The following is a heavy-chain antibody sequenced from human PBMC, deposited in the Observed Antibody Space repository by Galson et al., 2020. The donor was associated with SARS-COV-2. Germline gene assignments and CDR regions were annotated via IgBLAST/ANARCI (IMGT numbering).Heavy chain of an antibody. V-gene: IGHV1-46*01. CDR3: AREWGDISSGVFDY. Sequence: ASVKVSCKTSGYTFTSYHLHWVRQAPGQGLEWVGIINPRDDITTYAQKFQGRVTVTRDTSTSTVYMELSSLRREDTAVYFCAREWGDISSGVFDYWGRGTLVTVSS. CDR2: INPRDDIT. D-gene: IGHD3-10*01. CDR1: GYTFTSYH. J-gene: IGHJ4*02.